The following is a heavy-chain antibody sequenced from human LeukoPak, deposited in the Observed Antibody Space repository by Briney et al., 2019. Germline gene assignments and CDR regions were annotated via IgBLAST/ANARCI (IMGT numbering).Heavy chain of an antibody. V-gene: IGHV3-30*02. D-gene: IGHD1-1*01. J-gene: IGHJ3*02. CDR1: GFTFSSYG. CDR2: IRYDGSNK. CDR3: ARAGPDSYTYDAFDI. Sequence: PGGSLRLSCAASGFTFSSYGMHWVRQAPGKGLEWVAFIRYDGSNKYYADSVKGRFTISRDNSKNTLYLQMNSLRAEDTAVYYCARAGPDSYTYDAFDIWGQGAMVTVSS.